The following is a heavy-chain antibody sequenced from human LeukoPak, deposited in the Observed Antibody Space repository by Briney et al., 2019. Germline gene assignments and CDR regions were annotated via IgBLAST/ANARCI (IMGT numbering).Heavy chain of an antibody. CDR1: VRSLSIYY. CDR2: IYHTWST. J-gene: IGHJ4*02. Sequence: NPSETLSLTCTASVRSLSIYYGSCIRQPPGKGLEGIVYIYHTWSTNYNPSVKSRVIILVDTSTNQFSLRLSSVTAADTAVYYCARQHPAAAGQGLDYWGQGALVTVSS. D-gene: IGHD6-13*01. CDR3: ARQHPAAAGQGLDY. V-gene: IGHV4-59*08.